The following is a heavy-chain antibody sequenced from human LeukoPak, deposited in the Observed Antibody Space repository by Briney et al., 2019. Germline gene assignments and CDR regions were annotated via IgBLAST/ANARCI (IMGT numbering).Heavy chain of an antibody. V-gene: IGHV3-23*01. CDR3: AKVEGLRGVNYYYYYGMDV. J-gene: IGHJ6*02. CDR1: GFTFSTYA. D-gene: IGHD3-10*01. CDR2: IIGSGGST. Sequence: GGSLRLSCAASGFTFSTYAMSWVRQAPGKGLEWVSTIIGSGGSTYYADSVKGRFTISRDNSKNTLYLQMNSLRAEDTALYYCAKVEGLRGVNYYYYYGMDVWGQGTTVTVSS.